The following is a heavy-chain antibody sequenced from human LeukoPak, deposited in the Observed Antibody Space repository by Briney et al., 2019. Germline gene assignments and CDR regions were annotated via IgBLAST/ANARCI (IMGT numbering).Heavy chain of an antibody. CDR1: GFTFSTYS. D-gene: IGHD4-17*01. Sequence: PGGSLRLSCAASGFTFSTYSMNWVRQAPGKGLEWVSSISSSSSYIYYADSLKGRFTISRDNARNSLYLQMNSLRAEDTAVYYCARGDYGDYAAAFDIWGQGTMVTVSS. CDR3: ARGDYGDYAAAFDI. J-gene: IGHJ3*02. CDR2: ISSSSSYI. V-gene: IGHV3-21*01.